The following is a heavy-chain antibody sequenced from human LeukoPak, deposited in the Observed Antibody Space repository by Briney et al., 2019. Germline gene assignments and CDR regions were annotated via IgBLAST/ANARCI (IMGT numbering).Heavy chain of an antibody. V-gene: IGHV3-66*01. D-gene: IGHD3-10*01. CDR1: GFTVSSNY. Sequence: GGSLRLSCAASGFTVSSNYMSWVRQAPGKGLEWVSVIYSGGSTYYADSVKCRFTISRDNSKNTLYLQMNSLRAEDTAVYYCAAVLLWFGELLFDPWGQGTLVTVSS. CDR2: IYSGGST. J-gene: IGHJ5*02. CDR3: AAVLLWFGELLFDP.